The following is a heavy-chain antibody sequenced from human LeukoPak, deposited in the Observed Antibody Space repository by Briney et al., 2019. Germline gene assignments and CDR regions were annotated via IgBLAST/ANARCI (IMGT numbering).Heavy chain of an antibody. J-gene: IGHJ5*01. CDR1: GFIFSTYS. CDR3: ARGGYFDWFNY. D-gene: IGHD3-9*01. Sequence: SGGSLRLSCTASGFIFSTYSMIWVRQAPGKGLEGVSSISSTSGNKYYADSVKGRFTISRDNAKNSLYLQMNSLRAEDTAVYYCARGGYFDWFNYWGQGTLVTVSS. CDR2: ISSTSGNK. V-gene: IGHV3-21*01.